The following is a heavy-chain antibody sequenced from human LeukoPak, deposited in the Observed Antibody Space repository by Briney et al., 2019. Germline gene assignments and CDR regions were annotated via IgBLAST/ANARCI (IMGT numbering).Heavy chain of an antibody. CDR3: AREAFNWDGSGSYLLGERNDAFDI. D-gene: IGHD3-10*01. CDR1: GYTFTGYY. V-gene: IGHV1-2*02. CDR2: INPNSGGT. Sequence: GASVKVSCKASGYTFTGYYMHWVRQAPGQGLEWMGWINPNSGGTNYAQKFQGRVTMTRDTSISTAYMELSRLRSDDTAVYYCAREAFNWDGSGSYLLGERNDAFDIWGQGTMVTVSS. J-gene: IGHJ3*02.